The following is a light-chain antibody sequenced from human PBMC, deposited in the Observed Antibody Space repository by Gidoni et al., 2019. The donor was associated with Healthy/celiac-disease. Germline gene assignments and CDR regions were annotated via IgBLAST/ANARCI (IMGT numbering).Light chain of an antibody. Sequence: DIQMTQSPSTLSASVGDRVTITCRASQSISSWLAWYQQKPGKAPKLLIYKASSLESGVPSRFSGSGSGTEFTLTISSLQPDDFATYYCQQYNTIQTFGPGTKVEIK. CDR2: KAS. V-gene: IGKV1-5*03. CDR3: QQYNTIQT. CDR1: QSISSW. J-gene: IGKJ3*01.